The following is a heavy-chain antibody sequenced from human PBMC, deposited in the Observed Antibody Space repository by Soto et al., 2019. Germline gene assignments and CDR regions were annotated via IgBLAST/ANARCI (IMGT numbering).Heavy chain of an antibody. CDR3: ARGKGLLWFGEQPTLYFDY. J-gene: IGHJ4*02. Sequence: PSETLSLTCAVYGGSFSGYYWSWIRQPPGKGLEWIGYIYYSGSTNYNPSLKSRVTISVDTSKNQFSLKLSSVTAADTAVYYCARGKGLLWFGEQPTLYFDYWGQGTLVTVSS. CDR2: IYYSGST. CDR1: GGSFSGYY. D-gene: IGHD3-10*01. V-gene: IGHV4-59*08.